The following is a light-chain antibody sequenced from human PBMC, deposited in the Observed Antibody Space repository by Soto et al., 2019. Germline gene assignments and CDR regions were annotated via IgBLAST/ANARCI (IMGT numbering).Light chain of an antibody. CDR3: AAWDDSLNGPV. J-gene: IGLJ3*02. V-gene: IGLV1-44*01. CDR1: RSNIGSNT. Sequence: QPVLTQPPSASGTPGQRVTISCSGSRSNIGSNTMNWYQQLPGTAPKLLIYSNNQRPSGVPDRFSGSKSGTSASLAISGLQSEDEADYYCAAWDDSLNGPVFGGGTKLTVL. CDR2: SNN.